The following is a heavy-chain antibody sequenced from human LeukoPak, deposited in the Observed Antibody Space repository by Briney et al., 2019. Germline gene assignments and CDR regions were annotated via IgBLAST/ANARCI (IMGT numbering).Heavy chain of an antibody. CDR3: AREARDFWSGYAQYYFDY. D-gene: IGHD3-3*01. CDR2: ISGSGGST. V-gene: IGHV3-23*01. J-gene: IGHJ4*02. CDR1: GFTFSSYA. Sequence: EGSLRLSCEASGFTFSSYAMSWVRQAPGKGLEWVSAISGSGGSTFYADSVKGRFTISRDNSRNTLYLHMSSLRAEDTAVYYCAREARDFWSGYAQYYFDYWGQGTLVTVSS.